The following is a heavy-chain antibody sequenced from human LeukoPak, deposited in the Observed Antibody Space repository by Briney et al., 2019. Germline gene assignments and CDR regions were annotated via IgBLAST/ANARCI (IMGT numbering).Heavy chain of an antibody. Sequence: GGSLRLSCAASGFTFSSYGIHWVRQAPGKGLEWVAVISSDGSNKYYADSVKGRFAISRDNSKNTLYLQMNRLRAEDTAVYYCAKGGSSGWFDYFDYWGQGALVTVSS. J-gene: IGHJ4*02. CDR2: ISSDGSNK. CDR1: GFTFSSYG. V-gene: IGHV3-30*18. D-gene: IGHD6-19*01. CDR3: AKGGSSGWFDYFDY.